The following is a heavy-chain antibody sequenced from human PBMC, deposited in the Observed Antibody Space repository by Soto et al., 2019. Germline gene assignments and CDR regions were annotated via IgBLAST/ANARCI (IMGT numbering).Heavy chain of an antibody. CDR2: ITGSGGTT. CDR1: GFMFIRYA. D-gene: IGHD3-16*01. J-gene: IGHJ4*02. Sequence: GGSLRLSCTASGASGFMFIRYAMGWVRQAPGKGLEWVSSITGSGGTTYYADSVKGRFSMSRDNAKNTIYLQMSSLRAEDSALYYCAKHFGGPQSHLNYWGQGSQVTVSS. CDR3: AKHFGGPQSHLNY. V-gene: IGHV3-23*01.